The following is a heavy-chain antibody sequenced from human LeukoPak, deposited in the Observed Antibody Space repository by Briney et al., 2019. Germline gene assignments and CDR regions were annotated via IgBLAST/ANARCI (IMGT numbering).Heavy chain of an antibody. J-gene: IGHJ4*02. D-gene: IGHD4-17*01. CDR2: IYHSGST. V-gene: IGHV4-38-2*02. CDR1: GYSISSGYY. Sequence: SETLSLTCTVSGYSISSGYYWGWIRQPPGKGLEWIGSIYHSGSTYYNPSLKSRVTISVDTSKNQFSLKLSSVTAADTAVYYCARDPVRWYGDDYFDYWGQGTLVTVSS. CDR3: ARDPVRWYGDDYFDY.